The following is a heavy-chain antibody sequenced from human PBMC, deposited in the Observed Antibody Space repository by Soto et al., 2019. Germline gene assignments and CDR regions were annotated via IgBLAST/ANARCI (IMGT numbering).Heavy chain of an antibody. CDR2: IYYSGST. CDR3: ARVSSFRTGPQVNYYYYGMDV. CDR1: GGSISSGGYY. D-gene: IGHD3-9*01. Sequence: PAETLSLTCTVSGGSISSGGYYWSWIRQHPGKGLEWIGYIYYSGSTYYNPSLKSRVTISVDTSKNQFSLKLSSVTAADTAVYYCARVSSFRTGPQVNYYYYGMDVWGQGTTVTVSS. V-gene: IGHV4-31*03. J-gene: IGHJ6*02.